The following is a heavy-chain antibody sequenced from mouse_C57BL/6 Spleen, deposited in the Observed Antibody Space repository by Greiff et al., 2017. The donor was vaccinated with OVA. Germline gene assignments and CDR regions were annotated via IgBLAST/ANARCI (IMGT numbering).Heavy chain of an antibody. CDR1: GYAFSSSW. D-gene: IGHD1-1*01. CDR3: AKEEVSLITTVYFDY. CDR2: IYPGDGDT. Sequence: VKLQESGPELVKPGASVKISCKASGYAFSSSWMNWVKQRPGKGLEWIGRIYPGDGDTNYNGKFKGKATLTADKTSSTAYMQLSSLTSEDSAVYFCAKEEVSLITTVYFDYWGQGTTLTVSS. J-gene: IGHJ2*01. V-gene: IGHV1-82*01.